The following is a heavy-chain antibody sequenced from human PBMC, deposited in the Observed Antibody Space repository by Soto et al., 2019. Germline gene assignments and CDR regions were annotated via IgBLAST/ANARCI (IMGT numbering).Heavy chain of an antibody. D-gene: IGHD5-12*01. V-gene: IGHV3-30*02. Sequence: GGSLRLSCAASGFTFSSYGMHWVRQAPDKGLEWVAVTWYDGSNKYYADSVKGRFTISRDNSKNTLYLQMNSLRSEDTAVYYCAIPTRGVATFDYWGQGTLVTVSS. J-gene: IGHJ4*02. CDR1: GFTFSSYG. CDR3: AIPTRGVATFDY. CDR2: TWYDGSNK.